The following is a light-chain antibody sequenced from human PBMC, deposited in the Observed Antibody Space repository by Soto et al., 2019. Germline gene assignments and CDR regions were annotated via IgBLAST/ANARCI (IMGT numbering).Light chain of an antibody. CDR2: GNS. CDR3: QSYDSSLSGVV. Sequence: QSVLTQPPSVSGAPGQRVTISCTGSSSNIGAGYDLHWYQQLPGTAPKLLIYGNSNRPSGVPDRFSGYKSGTSASLAITGLQAEDEDDYYGQSYDSSLSGVVFGGGTKLTVL. J-gene: IGLJ2*01. CDR1: SSNIGAGYD. V-gene: IGLV1-40*01.